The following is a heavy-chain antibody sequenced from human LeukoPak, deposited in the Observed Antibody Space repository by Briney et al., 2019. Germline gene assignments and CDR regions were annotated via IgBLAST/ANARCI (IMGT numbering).Heavy chain of an antibody. D-gene: IGHD2-21*01. Sequence: PSETLSLTCTVSGGSISSSRYYWGWIRQPPGKGLEWIGSIYYSGSAYYNPSLKSRVTISVDTSKNQFSLKLSSVTAADTAVYYCARRSVVVIAHNWFDPWGQGTLVTVSS. CDR2: IYYSGSA. CDR3: ARRSVVVIAHNWFDP. CDR1: GGSISSSRYY. V-gene: IGHV4-39*01. J-gene: IGHJ5*02.